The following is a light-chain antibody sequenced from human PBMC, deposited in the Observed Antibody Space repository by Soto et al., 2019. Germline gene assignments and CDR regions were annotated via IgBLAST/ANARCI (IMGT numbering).Light chain of an antibody. J-gene: IGLJ2*01. CDR1: SSNIGSNT. Sequence: HSVLTQPPSASGTPGQRVTISCSGSSSNIGSNTVNWYQQLPGTAPKLLIYSNNQRPSGVPDRFSGSKSGTSASLAISGLQSEDEADYYCAAWDDSLIGVVFGGGTKLTVL. V-gene: IGLV1-44*01. CDR2: SNN. CDR3: AAWDDSLIGVV.